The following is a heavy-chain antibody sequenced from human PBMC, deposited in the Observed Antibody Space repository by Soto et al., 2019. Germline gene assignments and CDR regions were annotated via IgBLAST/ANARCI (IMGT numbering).Heavy chain of an antibody. CDR2: ISWNSRTI. Sequence: VQLVESGGGLVRPGGSLRLSCTASGFTFDDYAMHWVRQAPGKGLEWVSGISWNSRTIGYADSVKGRFTISRDNAKRSLFLQMNSLRAEDTAFYYCAKDIGAIAVAGTFDYWGQGTLVTVSS. CDR1: GFTFDDYA. D-gene: IGHD6-19*01. CDR3: AKDIGAIAVAGTFDY. V-gene: IGHV3-9*01. J-gene: IGHJ4*02.